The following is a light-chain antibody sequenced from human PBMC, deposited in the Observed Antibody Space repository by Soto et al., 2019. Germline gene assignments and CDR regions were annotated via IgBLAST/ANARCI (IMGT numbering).Light chain of an antibody. CDR1: SGHSSYA. J-gene: IGLJ2*01. CDR3: QTWGTGIVV. V-gene: IGLV4-69*01. CDR2: LNSDGSH. Sequence: QLVLTQSPSASASLGASVKLTCTLSSGHSSYAIAWHQQQPEKGPRYLMKLNSDGSHSTGDGIPDRFSGSSSGAERYLTISSLQSEDEADDYCQTWGTGIVVFGGGTKLTVL.